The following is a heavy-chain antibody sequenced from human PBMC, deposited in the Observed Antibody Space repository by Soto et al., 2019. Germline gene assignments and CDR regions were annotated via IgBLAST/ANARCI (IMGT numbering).Heavy chain of an antibody. CDR3: ATGRAIVVVVAEFDY. CDR1: GFTFSSYG. V-gene: IGHV3-30*03. Sequence: GGSLRLSCAASGFTFSSYGMHWVRQAPGKGLEWVAVISYDGSNKYYADSVKGRFTISRDNSKNTLYLQMNSLRAEDTAVYYCATGRAIVVVVAEFDYWGQGTLVTVSS. J-gene: IGHJ4*02. D-gene: IGHD2-15*01. CDR2: ISYDGSNK.